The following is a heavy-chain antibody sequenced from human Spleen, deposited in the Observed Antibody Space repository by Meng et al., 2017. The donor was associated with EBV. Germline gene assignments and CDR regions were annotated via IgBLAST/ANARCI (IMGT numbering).Heavy chain of an antibody. CDR1: GYSFTSYY. D-gene: IGHD3-10*01. CDR3: ARLYGSGSYGDY. CDR2: IKTHDGSV. Sequence: VHLVQPGDEVRKPGASVKVSCKTSGYSFTSYYIHWVRQAPGQALEWMGVIKTHDGSVNYAEHLQGRLTMTSDTSTSTFYMELSSLRSEDTAVYYCARLYGSGSYGDYWAQGTMVTVAS. J-gene: IGHJ4*02. V-gene: IGHV1-46*04.